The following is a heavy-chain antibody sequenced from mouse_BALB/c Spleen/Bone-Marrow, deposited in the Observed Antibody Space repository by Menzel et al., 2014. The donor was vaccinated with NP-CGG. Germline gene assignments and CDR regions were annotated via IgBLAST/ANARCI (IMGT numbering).Heavy chain of an antibody. CDR2: ISSDSGAI. Sequence: EVMLVESGGGLVQPGVSRKLSCAASGFTFSSFGMHWVRQAPEKGLEWIAYISSDSGAIFYADTVKGRFTISRDNPKNTLFLQMTSLRSEDTAIYFCTRGGNWEDFDYWGQGTTLTVSS. D-gene: IGHD4-1*01. J-gene: IGHJ2*01. CDR1: GFTFSSFG. V-gene: IGHV5-17*02. CDR3: TRGGNWEDFDY.